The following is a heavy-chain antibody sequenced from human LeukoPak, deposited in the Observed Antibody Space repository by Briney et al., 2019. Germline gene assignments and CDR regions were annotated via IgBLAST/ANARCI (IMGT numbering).Heavy chain of an antibody. Sequence: PGGSLRLSCAASGFTFSNYEMNWVRQAPGKGLEWVSYISGSGSTIYYADSVKGRFTISRDNAKDSLYMQMNSLRAEDTAVYYCARDPDYGDYGFDLWGRGTLVTVSS. CDR3: ARDPDYGDYGFDL. V-gene: IGHV3-48*03. CDR2: ISGSGSTI. J-gene: IGHJ2*01. CDR1: GFTFSNYE. D-gene: IGHD4-17*01.